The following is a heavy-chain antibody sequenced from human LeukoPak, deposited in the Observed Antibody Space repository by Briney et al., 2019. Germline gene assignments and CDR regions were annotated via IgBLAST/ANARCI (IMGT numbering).Heavy chain of an antibody. V-gene: IGHV3-33*01. CDR2: IWYDGSNT. CDR1: GFTFSNYG. J-gene: IGHJ4*02. CDR3: AREEGNCGGDCYSVY. Sequence: PGGSLRLSCAASGFTFSNYGMHWVRQAPGKGLEWVAIIWYDGSNTYYADSVKDRFTISKDNSKNTLYLQMNSLRAEDTAMYYCAREEGNCGGDCYSVYWGQGTLVTVSS. D-gene: IGHD2-21*02.